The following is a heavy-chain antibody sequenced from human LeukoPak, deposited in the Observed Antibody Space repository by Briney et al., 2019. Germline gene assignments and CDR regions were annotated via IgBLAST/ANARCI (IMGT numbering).Heavy chain of an antibody. CDR2: ISSSSSYI. V-gene: IGHV3-21*01. J-gene: IGHJ4*02. CDR1: GFTFSSYS. CDR3: ARVGSSGWLIFDY. D-gene: IGHD6-19*01. Sequence: GGSLRLSRAASGFTFSSYSMNWVRQAPGKGLEWVSSISSSSSYIYYADSVKGRFTISRDNAKNSLYLQMNSLRAEDTAVYYCARVGSSGWLIFDYWGQGTLVTVSS.